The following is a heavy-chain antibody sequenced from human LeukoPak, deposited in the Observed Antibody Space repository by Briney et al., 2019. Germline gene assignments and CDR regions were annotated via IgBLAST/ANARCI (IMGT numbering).Heavy chain of an antibody. Sequence: SQTLSLTYTVSGGSISSGSYYWSWIRQPAGKGLEWIGRIYTSGSTNYNPSLKSRVTISVDTSKNQFSLKLSSVTAADTAVYYCARDLGFSTYYFDYWGQGTLVTVSS. V-gene: IGHV4-61*02. J-gene: IGHJ4*02. CDR2: IYTSGST. CDR3: ARDLGFSTYYFDY. D-gene: IGHD2/OR15-2a*01. CDR1: GGSISSGSYY.